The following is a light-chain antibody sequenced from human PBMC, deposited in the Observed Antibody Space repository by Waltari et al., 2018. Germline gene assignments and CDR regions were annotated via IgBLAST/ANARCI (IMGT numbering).Light chain of an antibody. CDR1: QSVLYSSNNKNY. CDR3: QQYYSTPGT. V-gene: IGKV4-1*01. J-gene: IGKJ2*01. Sequence: DIVMTQSPDSLAVSLGERTTINCKSSQSVLYSSNNKNYLAWYQQKPGQPPKLIIYWASTRESGVPERFSGSGSGTDFTLTISSLQAEDVAVYYCQQYYSTPGTFGQGTKLEIK. CDR2: WAS.